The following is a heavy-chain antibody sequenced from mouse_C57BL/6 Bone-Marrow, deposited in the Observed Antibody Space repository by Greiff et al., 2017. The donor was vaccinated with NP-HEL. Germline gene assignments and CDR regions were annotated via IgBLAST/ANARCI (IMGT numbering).Heavy chain of an antibody. CDR1: GYTFTSYG. CDR2: IYPRSGNT. D-gene: IGHD2-3*01. CDR3: AVWLLRPPWFAY. Sequence: QVHVKQSGAELARPGASVKLSCKASGYTFTSYGISWVKQRTGQGLEWIGEIYPRSGNTYYNEKFKGKATLTADKSSSTAYMELRSLTSEDSAVYFCAVWLLRPPWFAYWGQGTLVTVSA. V-gene: IGHV1-81*01. J-gene: IGHJ3*01.